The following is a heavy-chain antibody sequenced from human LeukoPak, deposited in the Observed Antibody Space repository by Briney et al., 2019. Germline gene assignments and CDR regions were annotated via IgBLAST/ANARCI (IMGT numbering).Heavy chain of an antibody. D-gene: IGHD5-12*01. V-gene: IGHV3-48*01. CDR3: ARDPTHKWPRLTLYYYYYMDV. Sequence: PGGSLRLSCAASGFTFSSYSMNWVRQAPGKGLEWVSYISSSSSTIYYADSVKGRFTISRDNAKNSLYLQMNSLRAEDTAVYYCARDPTHKWPRLTLYYYYYMDVWGKGTTVTVSS. CDR1: GFTFSSYS. CDR2: ISSSSSTI. J-gene: IGHJ6*03.